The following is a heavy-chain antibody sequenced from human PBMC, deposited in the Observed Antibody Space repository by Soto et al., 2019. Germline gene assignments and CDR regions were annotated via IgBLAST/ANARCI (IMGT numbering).Heavy chain of an antibody. D-gene: IGHD5-12*01. CDR1: GGSISSGGYY. J-gene: IGHJ5*02. V-gene: IGHV4-31*03. CDR2: IYYSGST. Sequence: PSETLSLTCTVSGGSISSGGYYWSWIRQHPGKGLEWIGYIYYSGSTYYKTSLKSRVTISVDTSKNQFSLKLSSVTAADTAVYYFARGSRYKGPGLSRKNWFDPWGQGTLVTVSS. CDR3: ARGSRYKGPGLSRKNWFDP.